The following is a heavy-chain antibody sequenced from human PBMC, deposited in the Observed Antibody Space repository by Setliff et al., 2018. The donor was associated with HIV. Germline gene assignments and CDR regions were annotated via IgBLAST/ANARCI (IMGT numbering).Heavy chain of an antibody. Sequence: SETLSLTCTVSGDFFSSDYYWGWIRQSPGKGLEWIGSFYETGKTHYNPSLKSRVTISADTSKSQFSLNLSSVTAADTAVYYCARKNRGAPAPFDYWGQGTLVTVSS. J-gene: IGHJ4*02. CDR3: ARKNRGAPAPFDY. V-gene: IGHV4-38-2*02. CDR1: GDFFSSDYY. D-gene: IGHD6-25*01. CDR2: FYETGKT.